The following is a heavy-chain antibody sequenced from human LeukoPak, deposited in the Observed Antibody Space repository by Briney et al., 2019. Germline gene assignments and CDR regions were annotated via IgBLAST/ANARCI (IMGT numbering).Heavy chain of an antibody. CDR2: IYYSGST. J-gene: IGHJ4*02. CDR1: GGSISSSSYY. V-gene: IGHV4-39*01. CDR3: ASRDVLTGYYPARIDY. Sequence: PSETLSLTCTVSGGSISSSSYYWGWIRQPPGKGLEWIGSIYYSGSTYYNPSLKSRVTISVDTSKNQFSLKLSSVTAADTAVYYCASRDVLTGYYPARIDYWGQGTLVTVSS. D-gene: IGHD3-9*01.